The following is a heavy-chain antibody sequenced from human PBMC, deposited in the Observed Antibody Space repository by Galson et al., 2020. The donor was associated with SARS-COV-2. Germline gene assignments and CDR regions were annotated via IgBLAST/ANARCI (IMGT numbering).Heavy chain of an antibody. CDR2: ISYDGSNK. Sequence: GGSLRLSCAVSGFTFSSYAMHWVRQAPGKGLEWVAVISYDGSNKYYADSVKGRFTISRDNSKNTLYLQMNSLRAEDTAVYYCARAFGGGYYYGMDVWGQGTTVTVSS. V-gene: IGHV3-30*04. CDR1: GFTFSSYA. D-gene: IGHD3-10*01. J-gene: IGHJ6*02. CDR3: ARAFGGGYYYGMDV.